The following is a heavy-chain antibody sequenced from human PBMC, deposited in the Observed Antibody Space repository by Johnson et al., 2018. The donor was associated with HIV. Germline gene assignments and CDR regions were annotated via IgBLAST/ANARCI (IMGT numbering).Heavy chain of an antibody. CDR2: IYSDGTT. CDR1: GFSVRTNY. CDR3: AREGGVTMVDGFDI. Sequence: VQLVESGGGLIQPGGSLRLSCAASGFSVRTNYMSWVRQAPGKGLEWVSVIYSDGTTSFAQSVKGRFSISRDVSKNILYLQMHSLRAEDTAVDYCAREGGVTMVDGFDIWGQGTMVTVSS. J-gene: IGHJ3*02. V-gene: IGHV3-53*01. D-gene: IGHD3-10*01.